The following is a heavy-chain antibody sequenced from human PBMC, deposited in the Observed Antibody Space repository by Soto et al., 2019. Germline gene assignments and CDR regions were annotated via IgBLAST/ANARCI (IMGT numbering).Heavy chain of an antibody. CDR1: GGTFSSFINYP. D-gene: IGHD3-3*01. CDR3: ARRDTSGFLRYFDN. J-gene: IGHJ4*02. CDR2: IVPNVGTV. Sequence: QVQLVQSGAEVKKPGSSVKVSCKSSGGTFSSFINYPINWVRQAPGQGLEWMGGIVPNVGTVNYAQKFRGEVTITADKSTGTAYMELSRLRSEDTALYYWARRDTSGFLRYFDNWGQGTQVTVSS. V-gene: IGHV1-69*06.